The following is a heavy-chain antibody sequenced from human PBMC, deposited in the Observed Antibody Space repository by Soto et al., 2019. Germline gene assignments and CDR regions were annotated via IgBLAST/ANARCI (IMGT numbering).Heavy chain of an antibody. CDR3: ARTRSAWSDFHYYSLDV. D-gene: IGHD1-26*01. CDR2: ISYDSTKT. CDR1: GFTFNSYG. V-gene: IGHV3-30*03. J-gene: IGHJ6*02. Sequence: GGSLRLSCAASGFTFNSYGMHWVRQGPGNGLEWVAFISYDSTKTYYADSVKGRFTISRDNSNSALYVQMNSLTGEDTAVYYCARTRSAWSDFHYYSLDVWGQGTTVTVS.